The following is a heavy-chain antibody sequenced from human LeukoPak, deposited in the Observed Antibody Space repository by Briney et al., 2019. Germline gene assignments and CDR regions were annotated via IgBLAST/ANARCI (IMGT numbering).Heavy chain of an antibody. Sequence: GGSLRLSCAASGFTVSSNDMSWVRQAPGKGLECISVIYSGGSTDYADSVKGRLTISRDNSKNTLYLQMNSLRAEDTAVYYCAKGVCSGWFLFDCWGQGTLVTVSS. CDR3: AKGVCSGWFLFDC. CDR2: IYSGGST. CDR1: GFTVSSND. D-gene: IGHD6-19*01. J-gene: IGHJ4*02. V-gene: IGHV3-53*01.